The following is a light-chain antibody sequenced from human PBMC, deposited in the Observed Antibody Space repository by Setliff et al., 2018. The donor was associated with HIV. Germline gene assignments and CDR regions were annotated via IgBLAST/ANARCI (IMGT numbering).Light chain of an antibody. J-gene: IGLJ1*01. V-gene: IGLV2-14*01. CDR2: DVS. CDR1: SSDVGNYNY. CDR3: SSYTGRSTFV. Sequence: QSALTQPASVSGSPGQSITISCTGISSDVGNYNYVSWYQEHPGKAPKLMIYDVSKRPSGVSNRFSGSKSGNTASLTISGLQVEDEADYHCSSYTGRSTFVFGTGTKVTVL.